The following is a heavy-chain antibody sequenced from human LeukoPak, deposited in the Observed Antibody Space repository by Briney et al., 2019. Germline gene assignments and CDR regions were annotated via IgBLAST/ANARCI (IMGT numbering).Heavy chain of an antibody. CDR3: AKDLERRYFDWVPIGY. CDR2: ISGSGGST. J-gene: IGHJ4*02. V-gene: IGHV3-23*01. CDR1: GFTFSSYA. Sequence: GGSLRLSCAASGFTFSSYAMSWVRQAPGKGLEWVSAISGSGGSTYYADSVKGRFTISRGNSKNTLYLQMNSLSAEDTAVYYCAKDLERRYFDWVPIGYWGQGTLVTVSS. D-gene: IGHD3-9*01.